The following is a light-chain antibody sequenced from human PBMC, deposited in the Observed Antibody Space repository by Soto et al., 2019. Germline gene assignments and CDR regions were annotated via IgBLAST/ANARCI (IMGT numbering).Light chain of an antibody. CDR2: DAS. V-gene: IGKV3-11*01. CDR1: QSVSSY. Sequence: EIVLTQSPATLSLSPGERATLSCRASQSVSSYLAWYQQKPGQAPRLLIYDASNRATGIPARFSGSGSGTDFTLTISSLEPEDFAVYYCQQRRKWPSFGGRTKVDIK. CDR3: QQRRKWPS. J-gene: IGKJ4*01.